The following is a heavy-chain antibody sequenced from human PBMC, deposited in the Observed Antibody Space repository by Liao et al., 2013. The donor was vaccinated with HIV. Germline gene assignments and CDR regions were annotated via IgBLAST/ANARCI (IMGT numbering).Heavy chain of an antibody. CDR3: ARDLSYASTSYWYFDL. V-gene: IGHV4-59*12. D-gene: IGHD1-26*01. CDR2: IYYSGTT. Sequence: QVQLQESGPGLIKPSETLSLTCTVSGGSITSYYWTWIRQPPGKGLEWIGYIYYSGTTNYNPSLKSRVTISIDTSKNQFSLELTSVTAADTAIYYCARDLSYASTSYWYFDLWGRGTLVTVSS. J-gene: IGHJ2*01. CDR1: GGSITSYY.